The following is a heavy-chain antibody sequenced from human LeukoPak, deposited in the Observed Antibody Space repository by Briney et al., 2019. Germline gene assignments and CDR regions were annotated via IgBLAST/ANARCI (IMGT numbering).Heavy chain of an antibody. D-gene: IGHD5-18*01. Sequence: SETLSLTCAVYGGSFSGYYWSWIRQPPGKGLEWIGEINHSGSTNYNPSLKSRVTISVDTSKNQFSLKLSSVTAADTAVYYCARWVREQLWVSDAFDIWGQGTMVTVSS. CDR3: ARWVREQLWVSDAFDI. J-gene: IGHJ3*02. V-gene: IGHV4-34*01. CDR2: INHSGST. CDR1: GGSFSGYY.